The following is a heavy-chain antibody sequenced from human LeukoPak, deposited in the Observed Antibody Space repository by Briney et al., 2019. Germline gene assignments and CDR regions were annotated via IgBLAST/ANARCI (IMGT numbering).Heavy chain of an antibody. CDR3: ARVLRSGWAQRGDYHYYGMDV. CDR2: ISAYNGNT. D-gene: IGHD6-19*01. Sequence: ASVKVSCKASGYTFTSYGISWVRQAPGQGLEWMGWISAYNGNTNYAQKLQGRVTMTTDASTSTAYMELRSLRSDDTAVYYCARVLRSGWAQRGDYHYYGMDVWGQGTTVTVSS. CDR1: GYTFTSYG. V-gene: IGHV1-18*01. J-gene: IGHJ6*02.